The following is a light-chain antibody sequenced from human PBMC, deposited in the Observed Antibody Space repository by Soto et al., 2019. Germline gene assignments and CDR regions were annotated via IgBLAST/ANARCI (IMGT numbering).Light chain of an antibody. CDR1: QSVSSSY. CDR2: GAS. J-gene: IGKJ1*01. CDR3: QQWGT. Sequence: EIALTQSPGTLYVSAGERATLSCRASQSVSSSYLAWYQQKPGQAPRLLVYGASSRATSIPDMFSGSGSGTDFTLTISRLEPEDVAVYYCQQWGTFCQGTKVDNK. V-gene: IGKV3-20*01.